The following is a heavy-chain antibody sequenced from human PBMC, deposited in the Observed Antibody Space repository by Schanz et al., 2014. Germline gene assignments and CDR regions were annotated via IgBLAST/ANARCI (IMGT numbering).Heavy chain of an antibody. CDR2: IGYLGDT. J-gene: IGHJ4*01. CDR1: GFTLSNSD. D-gene: IGHD6-13*01. V-gene: IGHV3-13*01. CDR3: AREQIMAAAGLVDY. Sequence: EVQLVESGGGLVQPGGSLRLSCAASGFTLSNSDMHWVRQGTGKGLEWVSTIGYLGDTYYPDSVKGRFTVSRDSGQNSLYLQMNSLRAEDTAVYYCAREQIMAAAGLVDYWGHGTLXTVSS.